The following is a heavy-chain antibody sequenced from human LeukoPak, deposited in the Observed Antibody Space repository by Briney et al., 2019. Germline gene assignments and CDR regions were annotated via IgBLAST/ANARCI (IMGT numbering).Heavy chain of an antibody. J-gene: IGHJ4*02. CDR2: INPSGGST. D-gene: IGHD3-10*01. V-gene: IGHV1-46*01. CDR1: GYTFTSYY. Sequence: ASVKVSCKASGYTFTSYYMHWVRQAPGQGLEWMGIINPSGGSTSYAQKFQGRVTMTRDTSTSTVYMALSSLRSADTAVYYCARDMTRFYYGSGSYYPPDYWGQGTLVTVSS. CDR3: ARDMTRFYYGSGSYYPPDY.